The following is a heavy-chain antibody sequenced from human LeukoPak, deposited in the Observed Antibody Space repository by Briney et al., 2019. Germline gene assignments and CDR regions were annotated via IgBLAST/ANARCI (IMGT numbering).Heavy chain of an antibody. Sequence: ASVKVSCKASGYTFTGYYMHWVRQAPGQGLEWMGWINPNSGGTNYAQKFQGRVTMTRDTSISTAYMELSRLRSDDTAVYYCRTDRYGDYGDYIDYWGQGTLVTVS. V-gene: IGHV1-2*02. CDR1: GYTFTGYY. D-gene: IGHD4-17*01. CDR2: INPNSGGT. J-gene: IGHJ4*02. CDR3: RTDRYGDYGDYIDY.